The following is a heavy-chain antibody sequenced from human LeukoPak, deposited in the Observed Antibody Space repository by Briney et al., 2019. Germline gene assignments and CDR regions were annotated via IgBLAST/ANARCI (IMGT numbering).Heavy chain of an antibody. V-gene: IGHV3-49*03. CDR2: IRSKAYGGTT. Sequence: GGSLRLSCTASGLTFGDYAMSWFRQAPGKGLEWVSFIRSKAYGGTTEYAASVKGRFTISRDDSKSIAYLQMNSLKTEDTAVYYCTRARQHRVAAAGIFDYWGQGTLVTVSS. J-gene: IGHJ4*02. D-gene: IGHD6-13*01. CDR1: GLTFGDYA. CDR3: TRARQHRVAAAGIFDY.